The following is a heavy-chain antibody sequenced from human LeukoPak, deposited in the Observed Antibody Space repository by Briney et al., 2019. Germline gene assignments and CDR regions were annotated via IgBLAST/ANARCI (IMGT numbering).Heavy chain of an antibody. CDR2: ISGGGGTT. D-gene: IGHD2-8*01. CDR1: GFTFNSIA. V-gene: IGHV3-23*01. Sequence: GGSLRLSCAASGFTFNSIAMSWVRQAPGKGLEWVSVISGGGGTTHYADSVKGRFTISRDNSKNTLYLQMNSLRADDTAIYYCAKPGFCSKGVCSNFDYWGQGTLVTVSS. J-gene: IGHJ4*02. CDR3: AKPGFCSKGVCSNFDY.